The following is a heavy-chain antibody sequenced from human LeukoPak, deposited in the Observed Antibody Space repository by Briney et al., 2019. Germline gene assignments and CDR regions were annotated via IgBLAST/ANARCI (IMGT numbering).Heavy chain of an antibody. D-gene: IGHD1-26*01. J-gene: IGHJ4*02. CDR2: ISSSGGST. Sequence: PGGSLRLSCAASGFTFSSYGMSWVRQAPGKGLEWVSAISSSGGSTYYADSVKGRFTISRDNSKNTLYLQMNSLRAEDTAVYYCAKDHDQYSGSYYANYWGQGTLVTVSS. CDR3: AKDHDQYSGSYYANY. V-gene: IGHV3-23*01. CDR1: GFTFSSYG.